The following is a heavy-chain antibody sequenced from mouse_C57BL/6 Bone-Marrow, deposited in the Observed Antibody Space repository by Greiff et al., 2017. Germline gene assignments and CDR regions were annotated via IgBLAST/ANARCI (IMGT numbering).Heavy chain of an antibody. D-gene: IGHD1-1*01. Sequence: VQLQQPGPELVKPGASVKLSCKASGYTFTSYDINWVKQRPGQGLEWIGWIYPRDGSTNYNEKFKGKATLTVDTSSSTAYMELHSLTSEDSAVYFCARDYGSSYWYFDVWGTGTTVTVSS. J-gene: IGHJ1*03. CDR3: ARDYGSSYWYFDV. CDR1: GYTFTSYD. V-gene: IGHV1-85*01. CDR2: IYPRDGST.